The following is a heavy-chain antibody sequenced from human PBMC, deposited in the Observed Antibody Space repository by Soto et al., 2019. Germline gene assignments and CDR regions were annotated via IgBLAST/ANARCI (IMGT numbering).Heavy chain of an antibody. D-gene: IGHD6-19*01. CDR2: TYYRSKWYN. CDR3: AREVLAVAGYYYYGMDV. CDR1: GDSVSSNSAA. J-gene: IGHJ6*02. V-gene: IGHV6-1*01. Sequence: SQTLSLTCAISGDSVSSNSAAWNWIRQSPSRGLEWLGRTYYRSKWYNDYAVSVKSRITINPDTSKNQFSPQLNSVTPEDTAVYYCAREVLAVAGYYYYGMDVWGQGTTVTVSS.